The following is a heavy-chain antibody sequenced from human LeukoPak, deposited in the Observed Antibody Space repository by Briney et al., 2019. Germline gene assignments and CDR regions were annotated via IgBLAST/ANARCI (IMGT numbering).Heavy chain of an antibody. J-gene: IGHJ4*02. CDR1: GFTFSSYA. D-gene: IGHD6-13*01. Sequence: SGRSLRLSCAASGFTFSSYAMHWVRQAPGKGLEWVAVISYDGTNKYYADSVKGRFTISRDNSKNTLYLQMNSLRPDDTAVYYCARDRIATTGKTLDYWGQGTLVTVSS. CDR3: ARDRIATTGKTLDY. CDR2: ISYDGTNK. V-gene: IGHV3-30*04.